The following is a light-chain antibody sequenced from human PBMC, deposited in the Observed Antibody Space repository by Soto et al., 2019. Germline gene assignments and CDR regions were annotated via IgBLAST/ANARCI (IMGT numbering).Light chain of an antibody. V-gene: IGLV1-44*01. J-gene: IGLJ1*01. CDR2: NYN. CDR1: NSNIGNHA. Sequence: QSVLTQPPSTSGTPGQRVFISCSGSNSNIGNHAVNWYQQLPGAAPKLLIYNYNQRPSGVPDRFSGSKSGTSASLAISGLQSEDEADYYCAAWDDSLKGHAFGTGTKVIVL. CDR3: AAWDDSLKGHA.